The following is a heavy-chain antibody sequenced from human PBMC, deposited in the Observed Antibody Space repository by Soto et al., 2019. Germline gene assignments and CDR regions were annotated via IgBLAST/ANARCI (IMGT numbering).Heavy chain of an antibody. CDR3: ARDTENTGGGLDV. J-gene: IGHJ3*01. D-gene: IGHD2-8*02. V-gene: IGHV3-53*02. CDR1: GFSVSDNY. CDR2: IYRDGRP. Sequence: EVQVVETGGGLIQPGGSLRLSCAVSGFSVSDNYMTWVRQAPGKGLDWVSVIYRDGRPYYANSVKGRFTLSRDTSKNMVYLQKNSLRVEDTAVYYCARDTENTGGGLDVWGQGAMVTVSS.